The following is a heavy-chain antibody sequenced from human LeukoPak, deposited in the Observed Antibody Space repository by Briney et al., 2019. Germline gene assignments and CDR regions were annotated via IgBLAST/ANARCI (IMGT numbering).Heavy chain of an antibody. Sequence: ASVKVSCKVSGYTLTVLSMHWVRQASGKGLEWMGGFDPEDGETIYAQKFQGRVTMTEDTSTDTAYMELSSLRSEDTAVYYCATWDRRLLEWLPNWGQGTLVTVSS. CDR3: ATWDRRLLEWLPN. CDR1: GYTLTVLS. V-gene: IGHV1-24*01. CDR2: FDPEDGET. J-gene: IGHJ4*02. D-gene: IGHD3-3*01.